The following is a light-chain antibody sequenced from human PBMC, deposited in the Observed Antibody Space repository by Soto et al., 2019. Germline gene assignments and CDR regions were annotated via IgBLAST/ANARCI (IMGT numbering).Light chain of an antibody. Sequence: ENVLTQSPGTLSLSPGERATLSCRASQSVTSSYSAWYQQKPGQAPRLLIYSASSRATGVPDRFSGSGSATDFTLTISRVEPEDFAVYYCQQYGSSRNTFGQGTKVDIK. CDR1: QSVTSSY. J-gene: IGKJ2*01. CDR2: SAS. V-gene: IGKV3-20*01. CDR3: QQYGSSRNT.